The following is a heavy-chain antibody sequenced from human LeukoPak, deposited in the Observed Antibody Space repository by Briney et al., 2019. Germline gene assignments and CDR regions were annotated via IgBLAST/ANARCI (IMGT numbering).Heavy chain of an antibody. V-gene: IGHV1-2*06. CDR1: EYTFTGYY. J-gene: IGHJ6*02. Sequence: ASVKVSCKASEYTFTGYYMHWVRQAPGQGLEWMGRINPNSGGTNYAQKFQGRVTMTRDTSISTAYMELSRLRSDDTAVYYCARVVDTAMVVGMDVWGQGTTVTVSS. CDR3: ARVVDTAMVVGMDV. D-gene: IGHD5-18*01. CDR2: INPNSGGT.